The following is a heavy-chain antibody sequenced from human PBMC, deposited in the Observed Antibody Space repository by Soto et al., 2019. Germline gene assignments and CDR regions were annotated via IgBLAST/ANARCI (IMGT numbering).Heavy chain of an antibody. Sequence: QVQLVESGGGVVQPGRSLRLSCAASGFTFSSYGMHWVRQAPGKGLEWVAVIWYDGSNKYYADSVKGRFTISRDNSKNNLYLQMNSRRAADTAVYYCARDKGYYYDSSGQRGFLDYWGQGTLVAVSS. V-gene: IGHV3-33*01. CDR1: GFTFSSYG. CDR2: IWYDGSNK. D-gene: IGHD3-22*01. CDR3: ARDKGYYYDSSGQRGFLDY. J-gene: IGHJ4*02.